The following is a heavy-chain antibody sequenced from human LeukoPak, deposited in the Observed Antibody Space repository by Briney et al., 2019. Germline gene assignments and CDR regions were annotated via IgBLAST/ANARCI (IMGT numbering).Heavy chain of an antibody. CDR2: IYYSGST. D-gene: IGHD3-22*01. V-gene: IGHV4-59*12. J-gene: IGHJ4*02. CDR1: GGSISTYY. CDR3: ARRRYYYDSSGYPTLDY. Sequence: SETLSLTCSVSGGSISTYYWTWIRQPPGKGLEWIGYIYYSGSTNYNPSLKSRVTISVDTSKNQFSLKLSSVTAADTAVYYCARRRYYYDSSGYPTLDYWGQGTLVTVSS.